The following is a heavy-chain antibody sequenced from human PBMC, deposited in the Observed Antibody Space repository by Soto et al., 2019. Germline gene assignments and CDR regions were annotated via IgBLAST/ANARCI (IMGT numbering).Heavy chain of an antibody. Sequence: PSETLSLTCTVSGGSISSYYWSWIRQPPGKGLEWIGYIYYSGSTNYNPSLKSRVTISVDTSKNQFSLKLSSVTAADTAVYYCARHRHSSSRPLDAFDIWGQGTMVTVSS. CDR2: IYYSGST. CDR1: GGSISSYY. V-gene: IGHV4-59*08. D-gene: IGHD6-13*01. J-gene: IGHJ3*02. CDR3: ARHRHSSSRPLDAFDI.